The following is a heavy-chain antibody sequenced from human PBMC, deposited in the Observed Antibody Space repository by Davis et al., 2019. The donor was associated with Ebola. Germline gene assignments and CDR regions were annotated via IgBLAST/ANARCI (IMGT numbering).Heavy chain of an antibody. Sequence: GSLRLSCAVYGGSFSGYYWSWIRQPPGKGLEWIGYIYYSGSTNYNPSLKSRVTISVDTSKNQFSLKLSSVTAADTAVYYCARAARGGSPDYWGQGTLVTVSS. D-gene: IGHD2-15*01. J-gene: IGHJ4*02. CDR2: IYYSGST. CDR1: GGSFSGYY. CDR3: ARAARGGSPDY. V-gene: IGHV4-59*01.